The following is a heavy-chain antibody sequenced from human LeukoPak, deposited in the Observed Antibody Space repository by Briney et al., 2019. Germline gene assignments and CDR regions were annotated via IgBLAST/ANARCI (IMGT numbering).Heavy chain of an antibody. CDR3: ARAGPSSSWHQFDY. J-gene: IGHJ4*02. D-gene: IGHD6-13*01. V-gene: IGHV3-66*01. Sequence: GGSLRLSCAASGFTVSRNYMSWVRQAPGKGLEWVSVIYSGGRTYYADSVKGRFTISRDNSKNTLYLQMSRLRAEDTAVYYCARAGPSSSWHQFDYWGQGTLVTVSS. CDR1: GFTVSRNY. CDR2: IYSGGRT.